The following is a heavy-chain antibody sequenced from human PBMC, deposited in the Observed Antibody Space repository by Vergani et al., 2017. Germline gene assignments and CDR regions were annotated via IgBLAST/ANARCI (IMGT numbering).Heavy chain of an antibody. CDR3: ARGGYSGYDPNWFDP. CDR2: IYYSGST. D-gene: IGHD5-12*01. V-gene: IGHV4-30-2*01. CDR1: GGSISSGGYS. J-gene: IGHJ5*02. Sequence: QLQLQESGSGLVKPSQTLSLTCAVSGGSISSGGYSWSWIRQPPGKGLEWIGYIYYSGSTNYNPSLKSRVTISVDTSKNQFSLKLSSVTAADTAVYYCARGGYSGYDPNWFDPWGQGTLVTVSS.